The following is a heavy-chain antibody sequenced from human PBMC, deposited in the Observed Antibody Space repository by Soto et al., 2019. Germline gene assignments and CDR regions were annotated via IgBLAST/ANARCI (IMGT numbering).Heavy chain of an antibody. Sequence: EVQLVESGGGLVQPGGSLRLSCAASGFTFSSYEMNWVRQAPGKGLEWVSYISSSGSKKNYADSVKGRFTISRDNAKNSLYLQMNSLRAEDTAVYYCARYCSGGSCYYSYYYGMDGW. CDR2: ISSSGSKK. D-gene: IGHD2-15*01. V-gene: IGHV3-48*03. J-gene: IGHJ6*01. CDR3: ARYCSGGSCYYSYYYGMDG. CDR1: GFTFSSYE.